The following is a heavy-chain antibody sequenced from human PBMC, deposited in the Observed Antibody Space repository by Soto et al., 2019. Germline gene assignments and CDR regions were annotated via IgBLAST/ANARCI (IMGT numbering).Heavy chain of an antibody. J-gene: IGHJ6*03. CDR1: GFTFSSYS. CDR2: ISSSSSTI. Sequence: GGSLRLSCAASGFTFSSYSMNWVRQAPGKGLEWVSYISSSSSTIYYADSVKGRFTISRDNAKNPLYLQMNSLRAEDTAVYYCARDQGYCSGGSCYTPSLYYYYYMDVWGKGTTVTVSS. D-gene: IGHD2-15*01. CDR3: ARDQGYCSGGSCYTPSLYYYYYMDV. V-gene: IGHV3-48*01.